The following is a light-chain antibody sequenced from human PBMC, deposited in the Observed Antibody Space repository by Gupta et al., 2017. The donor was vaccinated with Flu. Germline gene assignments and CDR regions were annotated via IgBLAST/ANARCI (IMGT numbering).Light chain of an antibody. CDR1: QSINVW. Sequence: DIQLTQSPSPLSASVGDRVTITCRASQSINVWLAWYQQKPGKAPNLLIYQASTLRSGVPSRFSGSGSGTEFSLTISGVQPDEFATYYCQHDNDFLYSFGQGTKLEIK. J-gene: IGKJ2*01. V-gene: IGKV1-5*03. CDR3: QHDNDFLYS. CDR2: QAS.